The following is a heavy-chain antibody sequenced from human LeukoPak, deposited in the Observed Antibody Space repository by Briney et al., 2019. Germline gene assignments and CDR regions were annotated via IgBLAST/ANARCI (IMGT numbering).Heavy chain of an antibody. J-gene: IGHJ5*02. D-gene: IGHD5-18*01. CDR3: AKVDTVLGRPFDP. CDR1: GFTFSSYT. Sequence: PGGSLRLSCAASGFTFSSYTMCWVRQAPGKGLEWVSAISGSGSSTYYADSVKGRFTISRDNSKNTLYLQMNSLRADDTAVYYCAKVDTVLGRPFDPWGQGTLVTVSS. V-gene: IGHV3-23*01. CDR2: ISGSGSST.